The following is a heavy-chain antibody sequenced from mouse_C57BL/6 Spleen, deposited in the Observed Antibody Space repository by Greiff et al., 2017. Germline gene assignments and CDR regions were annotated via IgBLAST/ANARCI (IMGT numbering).Heavy chain of an antibody. CDR3: ARGLGWLLPHYYAMDY. V-gene: IGHV1-81*01. CDR2: IYPRSGNT. D-gene: IGHD2-3*01. Sequence: QVQLQQSGAELARPGASVKLSCKASGYTFTSYGISWVKQRTGQGLEWIGEIYPRSGNTYYNEKFKGKATLTADKSSSTAYMELRSLTSEDSAVYFCARGLGWLLPHYYAMDYWGQGTSVTVSS. CDR1: GYTFTSYG. J-gene: IGHJ4*01.